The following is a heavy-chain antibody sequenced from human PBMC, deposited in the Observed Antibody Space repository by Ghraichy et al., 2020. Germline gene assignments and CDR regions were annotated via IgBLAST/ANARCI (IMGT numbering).Heavy chain of an antibody. V-gene: IGHV4-39*01. CDR2: IYYSGST. CDR3: ARHAVGSIAAAGTGFDP. D-gene: IGHD6-13*01. Sequence: SETLSLTCTVSGGSISSSSYYWGWIRQPPGKGLEWIGSIYYSGSTYYNPSLKSRVTISVDTSKNQFSLKLSSVTAADTAVYYCARHAVGSIAAAGTGFDPWGQGTLVTVSS. J-gene: IGHJ5*02. CDR1: GGSISSSSYY.